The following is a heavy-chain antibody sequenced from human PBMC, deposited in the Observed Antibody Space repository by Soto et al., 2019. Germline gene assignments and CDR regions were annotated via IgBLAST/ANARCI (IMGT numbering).Heavy chain of an antibody. V-gene: IGHV4-34*01. CDR3: ARGHFRVATIDY. D-gene: IGHD5-12*01. Sequence: PSETLSLTCAVYGGSFSGYYWSWIRQPPGKGLEWIGEINPSGSTNYNPSLKSRVTISVDTSKNQFSLKLSSVTAADTAVYYCARGHFRVATIDYWGQGTLVTVSS. CDR1: GGSFSGYY. CDR2: INPSGST. J-gene: IGHJ4*02.